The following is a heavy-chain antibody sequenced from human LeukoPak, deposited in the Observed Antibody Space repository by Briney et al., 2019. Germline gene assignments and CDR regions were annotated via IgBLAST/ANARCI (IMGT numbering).Heavy chain of an antibody. J-gene: IGHJ4*02. Sequence: GASVKVSCKASGYTFTGYYIHWVRQAPGQGLEWMGWINPHSGDTNYAQSFQGRVTMTRDTSISTVYMDLSGLRSDDTAVYYCAKDRGPQWWGSFDYWGQGTLVTVSS. CDR1: GYTFTGYY. CDR3: AKDRGPQWWGSFDY. CDR2: INPHSGDT. V-gene: IGHV1-2*02. D-gene: IGHD3-16*01.